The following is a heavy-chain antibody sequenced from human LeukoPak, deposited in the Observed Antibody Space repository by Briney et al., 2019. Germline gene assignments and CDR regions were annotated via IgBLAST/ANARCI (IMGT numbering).Heavy chain of an antibody. V-gene: IGHV4-4*07. CDR2: IHSSGNT. Sequence: PSETLSLTCTVSGGSISSYHWSWIRQAAGKGLEWIGRIHSSGNTNFNPSLKSRVTMSVDTSKNHLSLKLTSVTAADTAVHYCARQTTVITGPFDYWGQGTLVTVSS. D-gene: IGHD4-23*01. J-gene: IGHJ4*02. CDR1: GGSISSYH. CDR3: ARQTTVITGPFDY.